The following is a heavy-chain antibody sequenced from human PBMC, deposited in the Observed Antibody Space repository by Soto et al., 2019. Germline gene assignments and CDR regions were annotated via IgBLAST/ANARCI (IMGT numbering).Heavy chain of an antibody. CDR2: INSDGSST. CDR3: ARESRWAPYY. CDR1: GFSLRNYW. J-gene: IGHJ4*02. V-gene: IGHV3-74*01. Sequence: PGGSLRLSCAASGFSLRNYWMHWVRHAPGKGLVWVSRINSDGSSTSYADSGKGRFTISRDNAKNTLYLQMNSLRAEDTAVYYCARESRWAPYYWGRGTLVTVSS. D-gene: IGHD6-13*01.